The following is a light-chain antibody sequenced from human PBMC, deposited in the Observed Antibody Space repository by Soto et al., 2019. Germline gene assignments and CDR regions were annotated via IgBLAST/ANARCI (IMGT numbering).Light chain of an antibody. CDR3: SSYTSNSSLI. CDR2: EVR. V-gene: IGLV2-14*01. J-gene: IGLJ2*01. CDR1: MRDVGAYNL. Sequence: QSALTQPASVSGSPGQSITISCAGTMRDVGAYNLVSWYQQHPGRAPQLIIYEVRNRPSGISIRFSGSKSGNTASLTISGLQAEDEADYYCSSYTSNSSLIFGGGTKLTVL.